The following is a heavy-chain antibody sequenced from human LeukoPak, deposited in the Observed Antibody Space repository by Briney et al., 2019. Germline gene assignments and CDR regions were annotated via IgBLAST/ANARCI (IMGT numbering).Heavy chain of an antibody. D-gene: IGHD6-6*01. CDR1: GFTFSDCA. Sequence: GGSLRLSCAASGFTFSDCALSWVRQAPGKGLEWVSAISGSGGSTYYADSVKGRFTISRDNSKNTLYLQMNSLRAEDTAVYYCAKDLSSSSDYWGQGTLVTVSS. V-gene: IGHV3-23*01. J-gene: IGHJ4*02. CDR2: ISGSGGST. CDR3: AKDLSSSSDY.